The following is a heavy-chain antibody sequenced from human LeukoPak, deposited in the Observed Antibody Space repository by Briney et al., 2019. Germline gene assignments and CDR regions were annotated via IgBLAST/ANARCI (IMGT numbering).Heavy chain of an antibody. D-gene: IGHD2-2*01. J-gene: IGHJ4*02. CDR2: IRSKAYGGTI. CDR3: TTYQLLGNFDY. V-gene: IGHV3-49*04. Sequence: GGSLRLSCTASGFTFGDYAMSWVRQAPGKGLEWVGFIRSKAYGGTIEYAASVKGRFTISRDDSKSIAYLQMNSLKTEDTAVYYCTTYQLLGNFDYWGQGTLVTVSS. CDR1: GFTFGDYA.